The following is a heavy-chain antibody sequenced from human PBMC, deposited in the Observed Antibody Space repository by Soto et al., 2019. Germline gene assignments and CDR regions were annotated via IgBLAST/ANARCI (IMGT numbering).Heavy chain of an antibody. CDR2: ISGNGEVI. J-gene: IGHJ4*02. V-gene: IGHV3-11*01. CDR3: ARDVDADFRTDFDY. D-gene: IGHD4-17*01. Sequence: QVQLVESGGDLVMPGGSLRLSCAASGFTFSDYYIHWIRRAPGKGLEWISYISGNGEVIQYAASARGRFTISRDNAENSSYMDMESLRDEDTALYYCARDVDADFRTDFDYWGRGTLVTVSS. CDR1: GFTFSDYY.